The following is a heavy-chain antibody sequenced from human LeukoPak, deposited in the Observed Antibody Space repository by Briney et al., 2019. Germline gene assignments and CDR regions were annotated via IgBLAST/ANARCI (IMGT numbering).Heavy chain of an antibody. Sequence: ASVKVSCKASGYTFTSYGISWVRQAPGQGLEWMGWISAYNGNTNYAQKLQGRVTMTTDTSTSTAYMELRSPRSDDTAVYYCAREGGFGELYNWFDPWGQGTLVTVSS. V-gene: IGHV1-18*04. J-gene: IGHJ5*02. CDR2: ISAYNGNT. D-gene: IGHD3-10*01. CDR1: GYTFTSYG. CDR3: AREGGFGELYNWFDP.